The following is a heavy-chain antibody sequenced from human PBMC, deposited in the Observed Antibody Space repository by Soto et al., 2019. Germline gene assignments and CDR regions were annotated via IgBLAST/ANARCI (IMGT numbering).Heavy chain of an antibody. D-gene: IGHD1-7*01. CDR2: ISSSSSYI. J-gene: IGHJ4*02. CDR3: AREGYNWNYKGDY. V-gene: IGHV3-21*01. Sequence: VQLLQSGGGLVKPGGSLRLSCAASGFTFSSYSMNWVRQAPGKGLEWVSSISSSSSYIYYADSVKGRFTISRDNAKNSLYLQMNSLRAEDTAVYYCAREGYNWNYKGDYWGQGTLVTVSS. CDR1: GFTFSSYS.